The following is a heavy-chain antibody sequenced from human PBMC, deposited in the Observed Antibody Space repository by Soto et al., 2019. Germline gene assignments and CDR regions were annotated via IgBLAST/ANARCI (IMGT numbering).Heavy chain of an antibody. D-gene: IGHD6-19*01. CDR2: IRRSGGTT. CDR3: AKAPGSGWLFDY. CDR1: GFTFSSFA. J-gene: IGHJ4*02. Sequence: EVQLLESGGGLVQPGGSLRLSCAASGFTFSSFAMSWVRQAPGKGLEWVSGIRRSGGTTDYADSVKGRFTISRDNSKNTLYLQVNSLRAEDAAVYYCAKAPGSGWLFDYWGQGSLVTVSS. V-gene: IGHV3-23*01.